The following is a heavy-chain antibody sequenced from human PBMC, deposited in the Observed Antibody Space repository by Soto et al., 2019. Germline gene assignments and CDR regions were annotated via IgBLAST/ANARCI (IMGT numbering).Heavy chain of an antibody. D-gene: IGHD5-12*01. Sequence: GASVKVSCKASGGTFNNYPITWLRQAPGEGLEWMGGSIPIFGTANYAQKFQGRVTIGVDESTSTAYMELSSLRSEDTAVYYCARGRGYSGDDHYYYFDMDVWGQGTTVTVSS. CDR2: SIPIFGTA. J-gene: IGHJ6*02. CDR1: GGTFNNYP. V-gene: IGHV1-69*13. CDR3: ARGRGYSGDDHYYYFDMDV.